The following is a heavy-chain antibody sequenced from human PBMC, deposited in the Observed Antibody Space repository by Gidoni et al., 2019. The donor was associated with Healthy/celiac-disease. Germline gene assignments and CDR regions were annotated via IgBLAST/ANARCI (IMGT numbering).Heavy chain of an antibody. J-gene: IGHJ4*02. CDR2: SYYSGST. Sequence: QVQLQEWGPGLVKPSQTLSLTCTVAGGFIISGVYYWSWIRPHPGKGMEWIGYSYYSGSTYDAPALKMRVTISVDTSKNQFSLKLSSVTAADTAVYYCARVLVKAADPYYVDDWGQGTLVTVSS. CDR1: GGFIISGVYY. D-gene: IGHD6-13*01. CDR3: ARVLVKAADPYYVDD. V-gene: IGHV4-31*03.